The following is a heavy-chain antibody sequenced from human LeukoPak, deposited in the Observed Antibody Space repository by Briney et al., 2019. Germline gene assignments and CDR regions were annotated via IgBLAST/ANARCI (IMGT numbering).Heavy chain of an antibody. D-gene: IGHD6-19*01. Sequence: VKVSCKASGYTFTSCDINWVRQATGQGLEWMGWMNPNSGNTGYGRSFQGRITMTRDISIGTAYMELSNLTSEDTAIYYRTRGSSGRRDNWGQGTLVTVSA. CDR3: TRGSSGRRDN. J-gene: IGHJ4*02. V-gene: IGHV1-8*01. CDR2: MNPNSGNT. CDR1: GYTFTSCD.